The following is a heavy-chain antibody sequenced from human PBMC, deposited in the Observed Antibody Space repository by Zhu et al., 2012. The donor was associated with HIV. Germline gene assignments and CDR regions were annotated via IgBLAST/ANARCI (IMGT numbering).Heavy chain of an antibody. Sequence: QVQLQESGPGLVKPSQTLSLTCTVSGGSISSGDYYWSWIRQPPGKGLEWIAYIHHSGTTYYNPSLKSRLSISIDTSKNQFXLRLSSVSAADTAVYFXARADGFGTYYYYYMDSGAKGHGHRLL. V-gene: IGHV4-30-4*08. D-gene: IGHD3-10*01. CDR1: GGSISSGDYY. J-gene: IGHJ6*03. CDR2: IHHSGTT. CDR3: ARADGFGTYYYYYMDS.